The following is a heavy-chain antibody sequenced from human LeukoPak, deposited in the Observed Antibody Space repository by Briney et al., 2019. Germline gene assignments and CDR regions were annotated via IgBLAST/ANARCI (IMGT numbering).Heavy chain of an antibody. Sequence: SETLSLTCIVSGGSISSYYWSWIRQPPGKGLEWIGYIYYIGSTNYNPSLKSRVTISVDTSKNQFSLKLSSVTAADTAVYYCARGNDFWSGYYPIYYYYYMDVWGKGTTVTVSS. D-gene: IGHD3-3*01. V-gene: IGHV4-59*01. J-gene: IGHJ6*03. CDR3: ARGNDFWSGYYPIYYYYYMDV. CDR2: IYYIGST. CDR1: GGSISSYY.